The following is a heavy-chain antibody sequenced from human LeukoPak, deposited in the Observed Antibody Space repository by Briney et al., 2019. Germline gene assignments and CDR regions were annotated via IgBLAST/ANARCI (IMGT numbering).Heavy chain of an antibody. CDR1: GGSISSYY. V-gene: IGHV4-59*01. CDR2: LSKSGNT. D-gene: IGHD3-9*01. J-gene: IGHJ3*02. Sequence: SETLSLTCTVSGGSISSYYWSWIRLPPGKGLEWIGYLSKSGNTNYSPSLNSRVTILGDTSKNQFFLELSYVTAADTGVYYCSRARYVNSFYVFDIWGQGKLVTGSS. CDR3: SRARYVNSFYVFDI.